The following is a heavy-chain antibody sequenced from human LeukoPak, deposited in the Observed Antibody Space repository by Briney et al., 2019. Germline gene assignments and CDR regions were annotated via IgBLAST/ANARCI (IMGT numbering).Heavy chain of an antibody. CDR1: GYTFTSYA. J-gene: IGHJ6*02. Sequence: ASVKVSCKASGYTFTSYAMHWVRQAPGQRLEWMGWINAGNGNTKYSQKFQGRVTITRDTSASTAYMELSSLRSEDTAVYYCARDGSGSYPLNYYYGMDVWGQGTTVTVSS. V-gene: IGHV1-3*01. D-gene: IGHD1-26*01. CDR3: ARDGSGSYPLNYYYGMDV. CDR2: INAGNGNT.